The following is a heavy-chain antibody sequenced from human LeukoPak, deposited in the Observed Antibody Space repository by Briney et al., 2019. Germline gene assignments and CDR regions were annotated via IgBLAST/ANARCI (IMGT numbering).Heavy chain of an antibody. D-gene: IGHD1-7*01. V-gene: IGHV5-51*01. J-gene: IGHJ4*02. Sequence: PGEFLKISWKGSGYSFTSYWIGWVLQMPGKGLEWMGIIYPGDSETRYRPSFQGQVTISADKSISTAYLQWSSLKASDTAMYYCARLLELDPDYWGQGTLVTVSS. CDR2: IYPGDSET. CDR3: ARLLELDPDY. CDR1: GYSFTSYW.